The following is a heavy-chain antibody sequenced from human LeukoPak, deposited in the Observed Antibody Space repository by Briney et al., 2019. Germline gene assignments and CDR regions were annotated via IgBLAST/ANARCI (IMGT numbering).Heavy chain of an antibody. D-gene: IGHD3-10*01. J-gene: IGHJ4*02. V-gene: IGHV1-18*01. CDR2: ISAYNGNT. CDR1: GYTFASYG. Sequence: ASLKVSCKASGYTFASYGVTWVRQAPGQGLEWMGWISAYNGNTNYARKFQGRVTMTTDTSTSTAYMELRSLRSDDTAVYYCARQVDSTMALPDYWGQGTLVSVSS. CDR3: ARQVDSTMALPDY.